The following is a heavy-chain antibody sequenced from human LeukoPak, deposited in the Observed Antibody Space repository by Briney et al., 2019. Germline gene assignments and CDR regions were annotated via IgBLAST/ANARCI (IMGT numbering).Heavy chain of an antibody. J-gene: IGHJ3*02. CDR3: AREEYDFWSGYWFRGAFDI. V-gene: IGHV3-30-3*01. D-gene: IGHD3-3*01. CDR1: GFTFSSYA. Sequence: GGSLRLSFAASGFTFSSYAMHWVRQAPGKGLEWVAVISYDGSNKYYADSVKGRFTISRDNSKNTLYLQMNSLRVEDTAVYYCAREEYDFWSGYWFRGAFDIWGQGTMVTVSS. CDR2: ISYDGSNK.